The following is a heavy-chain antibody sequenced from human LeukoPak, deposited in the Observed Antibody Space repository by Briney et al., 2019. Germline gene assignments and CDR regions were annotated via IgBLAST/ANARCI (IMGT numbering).Heavy chain of an antibody. D-gene: IGHD5-18*01. V-gene: IGHV3-30*18. CDR3: AKDLALPGQLWLQNWFDP. CDR2: ISYDGSNK. Sequence: GGSLRLSCTASGFTFSSYGMHWVRQAPGKGLEWVAVISYDGSNKYYADSVKGRFTISRDNSKNTLYLQMNSLRAEDTAVYYCAKDLALPGQLWLQNWFDPWGQGTLVTVSS. CDR1: GFTFSSYG. J-gene: IGHJ5*02.